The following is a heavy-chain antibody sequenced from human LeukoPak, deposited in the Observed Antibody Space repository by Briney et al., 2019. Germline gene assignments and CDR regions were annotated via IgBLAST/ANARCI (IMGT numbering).Heavy chain of an antibody. V-gene: IGHV1-69*05. Sequence: VASVKVSCKASGGTFSSYAISWVRQAPGQGLEWMGGIIPIFGTANYAQKFQGRVTITTDESTSTAYMELSSLRSEDTAVYYCARVKVAAAGTWWFDPWGQGTLVTVSS. D-gene: IGHD6-13*01. CDR2: IIPIFGTA. J-gene: IGHJ5*02. CDR1: GGTFSSYA. CDR3: ARVKVAAAGTWWFDP.